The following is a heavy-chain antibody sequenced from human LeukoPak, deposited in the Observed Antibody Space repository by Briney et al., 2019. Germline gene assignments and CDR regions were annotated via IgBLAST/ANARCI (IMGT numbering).Heavy chain of an antibody. CDR2: INSSGGST. CDR1: GFTFSSYA. CDR3: AKDGATIRSPFDY. D-gene: IGHD2-21*01. V-gene: IGHV3-23*01. Sequence: GGSLRLSCAASGFTFSSYAMSWVRQAPGKGLEWVSIINSSGGSTYYADSVKGRFTISRDNSKNTLYLQMNSLRAEDTAVYYCAKDGATIRSPFDYWGQGTLVTVSS. J-gene: IGHJ4*02.